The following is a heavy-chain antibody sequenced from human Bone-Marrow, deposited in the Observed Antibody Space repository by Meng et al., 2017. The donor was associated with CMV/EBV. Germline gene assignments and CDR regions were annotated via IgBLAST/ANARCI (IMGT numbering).Heavy chain of an antibody. J-gene: IGHJ6*02. D-gene: IGHD2-2*02. CDR3: ARGYCSSTSCYRPYYYYYGMDV. CDR2: IHHSGSS. CDR1: GGSISSYNW. V-gene: IGHV4-4*02. Sequence: SETLSLTCSVSGGSISSYNWWSWVRQPPGKGLEWIGEIHHSGSSNYNPSLKSRVTISVDTSKNQFSLKLSSVTAADTAVYYCARGYCSSTSCYRPYYYYYGMDVWGQGTTVTVSS.